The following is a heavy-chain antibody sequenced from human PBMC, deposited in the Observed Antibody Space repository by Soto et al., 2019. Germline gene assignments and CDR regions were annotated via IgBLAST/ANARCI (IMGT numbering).Heavy chain of an antibody. D-gene: IGHD3-10*01. Sequence: SETLSLTCTVSGGSISSSSYYWGWIRQPPGKGLEWIGSIYYSGSTYYNPSLKSRVTISVDTSKNQFSLKLSSVTAADTAVYYCARGERITMVRGVWSGMDVWGQGTTVTVSS. V-gene: IGHV4-39*01. J-gene: IGHJ6*02. CDR2: IYYSGST. CDR3: ARGERITMVRGVWSGMDV. CDR1: GGSISSSSYY.